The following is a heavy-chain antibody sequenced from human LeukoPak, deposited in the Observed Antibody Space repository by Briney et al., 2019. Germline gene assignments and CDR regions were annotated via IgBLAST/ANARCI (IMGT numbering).Heavy chain of an antibody. CDR3: AKLGSSWRDYFDY. Sequence: PGGSLRLSCATSGFTFSSYAMSWVRQAPGKGLEWVSAISGSGGSTYYADSVKGRFTISRDNSKNTLYLQMNSLRAEDTAVYYCAKLGSSWRDYFDYWGQGTLVTVSS. CDR2: ISGSGGST. J-gene: IGHJ4*02. D-gene: IGHD6-13*01. CDR1: GFTFSSYA. V-gene: IGHV3-23*01.